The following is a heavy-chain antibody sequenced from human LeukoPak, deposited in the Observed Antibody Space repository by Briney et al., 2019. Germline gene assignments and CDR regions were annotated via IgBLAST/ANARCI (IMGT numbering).Heavy chain of an antibody. V-gene: IGHV3-30*04. CDR2: ISYDGSNK. Sequence: RRSLILSCAASGFTFSSYAINWVRQAPGKGLEWVAVISYDGSNKYYADYVKGRLTISRDNSKNTLYLQMNSERAEDTAMYFCAKRTMVRGVIHWFATWGQGTLVTVSS. CDR3: AKRTMVRGVIHWFAT. CDR1: GFTFSSYA. D-gene: IGHD3-10*01. J-gene: IGHJ5*02.